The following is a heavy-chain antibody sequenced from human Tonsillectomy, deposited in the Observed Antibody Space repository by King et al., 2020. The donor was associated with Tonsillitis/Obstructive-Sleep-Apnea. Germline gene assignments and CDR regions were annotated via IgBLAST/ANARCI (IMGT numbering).Heavy chain of an antibody. CDR1: GFTFSTYA. V-gene: IGHV3-30*04. J-gene: IGHJ4*02. CDR2: ILYDGNNK. Sequence: VQLVESGGGVVQPGRSLRLSCAASGFTFSTYAMYWVRQAPGKGLEWVALILYDGNNKFYADSVKGRFTISRDNSKNTLYLKMNSLRPEDTAVYYCAQQRVSMIVVAPAFNYWGQGTLVTVSS. D-gene: IGHD3-22*01. CDR3: AQQRVSMIVVAPAFNY.